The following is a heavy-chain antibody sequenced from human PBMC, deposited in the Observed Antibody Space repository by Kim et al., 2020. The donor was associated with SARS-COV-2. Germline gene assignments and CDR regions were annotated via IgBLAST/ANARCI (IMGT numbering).Heavy chain of an antibody. D-gene: IGHD1-26*01. CDR3: TRGPRSGSFAY. V-gene: IGHV3-49*02. Sequence: TRQYPASVEGRFAISRDDSKSIAYLQMNSLTVEDTALYYCTRGPRSGSFAYWGQGALVTVSS. J-gene: IGHJ4*02. CDR2: TR.